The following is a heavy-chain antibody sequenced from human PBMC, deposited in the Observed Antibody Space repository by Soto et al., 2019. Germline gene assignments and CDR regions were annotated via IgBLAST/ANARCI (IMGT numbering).Heavy chain of an antibody. V-gene: IGHV3-7*01. CDR1: GFTFSRYW. CDR2: IKQDGSEI. Sequence: GGSLRLSCAASGFTFSRYWMTWVRQAPGKGLEWVANIKQDGSEIYYVGSVKGRFTISRDNAENSLYLQMNSLRAEDTAVYYCARDPVCSGGSCYDYWGQGTLVTVSS. J-gene: IGHJ4*02. D-gene: IGHD2-15*01. CDR3: ARDPVCSGGSCYDY.